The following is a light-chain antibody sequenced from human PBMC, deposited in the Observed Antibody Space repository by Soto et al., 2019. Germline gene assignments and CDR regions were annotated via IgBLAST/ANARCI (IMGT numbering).Light chain of an antibody. CDR1: QSLSSR. J-gene: IGKJ2*01. Sequence: QMTQSPSSLSASVGARVTITCRASQSLSSRLTWYQQKPGEAPKLLIYETSSLHSGVPSRFSGSGSETDFTRTINSLQPEDFATYYCQQSFSPPYTFGQGTKLEIK. CDR3: QQSFSPPYT. V-gene: IGKV1-39*01. CDR2: ETS.